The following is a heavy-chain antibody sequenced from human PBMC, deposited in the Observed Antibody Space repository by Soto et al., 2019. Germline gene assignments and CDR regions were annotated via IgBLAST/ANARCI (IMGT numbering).Heavy chain of an antibody. CDR2: INPNSGGT. CDR1: GYTFTGYY. CDR3: ARMMKSGKHWFDP. Sequence: VASVKVSCKASGYTFTGYYIHWVRQAPGQGLEWMGWINPNSGGTNYAQKFQGWVTMTRDTSISTAYMELSRLRSDDTAVYYCARMMKSGKHWFDPWGQGTLVTVSS. D-gene: IGHD3-16*01. V-gene: IGHV1-2*04. J-gene: IGHJ5*02.